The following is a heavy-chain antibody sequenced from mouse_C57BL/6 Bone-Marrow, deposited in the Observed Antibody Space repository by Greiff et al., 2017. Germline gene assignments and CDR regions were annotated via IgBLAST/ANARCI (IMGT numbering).Heavy chain of an antibody. CDR3: SSDYGYAMDY. Sequence: EVKLEESGGGLVQPGGSMKLSCVASGFTFSNYWMNWVRQSPEKGLEWVAQIRLKSDNYATHYAESVKGRFTISRDDSKRSVYLHMNNLRAEDTGTYFCSSDYGYAMDYWGQGTSVTVSS. D-gene: IGHD2-4*01. J-gene: IGHJ4*01. CDR2: IRLKSDNYAT. CDR1: GFTFSNYW. V-gene: IGHV6-3*01.